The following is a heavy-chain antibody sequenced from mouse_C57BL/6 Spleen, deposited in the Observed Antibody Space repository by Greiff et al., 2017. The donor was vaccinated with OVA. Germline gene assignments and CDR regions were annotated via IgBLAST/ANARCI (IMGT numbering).Heavy chain of an antibody. CDR2: INPNYGTT. V-gene: IGHV1-39*01. CDR3: ATGYYPYYYAMDY. J-gene: IGHJ4*01. D-gene: IGHD2-3*01. CDR1: GYSFTDYN. Sequence: VHVKQSGPELVKPGASVKISCKASGYSFTDYNMNWVKQSNGKSLEWIGVINPNYGTTSYNQKFKGKATLTVDQSSSTAYMQLNSLTSEDSAVYYCATGYYPYYYAMDYWGQGTSVTVSS.